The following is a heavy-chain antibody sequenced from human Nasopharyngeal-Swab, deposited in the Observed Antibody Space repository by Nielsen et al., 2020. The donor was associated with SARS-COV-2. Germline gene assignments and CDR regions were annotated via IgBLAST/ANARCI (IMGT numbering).Heavy chain of an antibody. CDR1: GFTFTSSA. J-gene: IGHJ6*02. V-gene: IGHV1-58*01. CDR3: AAAKAARQGYYYYGMDV. D-gene: IGHD6-6*01. Sequence: SVKVSCKASGFTFTSSAVQWVRQARGQRLEGIGWIVVGSGNTNYAQKFQERVTITRDMSTSTAYMELSSLRSEDTAVYYCAAAKAARQGYYYYGMDVWGQGTLVTVSS. CDR2: IVVGSGNT.